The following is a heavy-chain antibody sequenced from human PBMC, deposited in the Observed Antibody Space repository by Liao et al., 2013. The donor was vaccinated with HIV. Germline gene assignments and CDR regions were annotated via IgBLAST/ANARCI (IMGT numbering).Heavy chain of an antibody. CDR1: GGSFSGYY. CDR3: ARERRDYYYYYMDV. CDR2: IYTSGST. Sequence: QVQLQQWGAGLLKPSETLSLTCAVYGGSFSGYYWSWIRQPPGKGLEWIGRIYTSGSTNYNPSLKSRVTMSVDTSKNQFSLKLSSVTAADTAVYYCARERRDYYYYYMDVWGKGTTVTVSS. D-gene: IGHD1-1*01. V-gene: IGHV4-59*10. J-gene: IGHJ6*03.